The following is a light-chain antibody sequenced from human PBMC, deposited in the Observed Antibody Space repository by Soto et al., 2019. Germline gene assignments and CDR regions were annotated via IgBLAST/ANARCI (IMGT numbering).Light chain of an antibody. J-gene: IGLJ2*01. V-gene: IGLV1-44*01. CDR2: NNN. Sequence: QSVLTQPPSASGTPGQRVTISCSGSSSNIGNNAVNWFQQLPGTAPKLLIYNNNQRPSGVPDRFSGSKSGTSASLAISGLQSEDEGDYYCAAWDDSLNGHVVFGGGTKVTVL. CDR3: AAWDDSLNGHVV. CDR1: SSNIGNNA.